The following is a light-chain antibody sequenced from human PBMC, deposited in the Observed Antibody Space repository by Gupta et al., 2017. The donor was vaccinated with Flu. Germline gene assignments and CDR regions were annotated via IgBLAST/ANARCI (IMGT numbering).Light chain of an antibody. J-gene: IGLJ2*01. CDR2: EVN. CDR3: SSYSGSITL. CDR1: SSDIGRYNY. Sequence: QSIPISCTGTSSDIGRYNYVSWYQQHPGKAPKLMIYEVNNRPSGVSNRFSGSKSGNTASLTISGLQAEDEADYYCSSYSGSITLFGGGTKLTVL. V-gene: IGLV2-14*01.